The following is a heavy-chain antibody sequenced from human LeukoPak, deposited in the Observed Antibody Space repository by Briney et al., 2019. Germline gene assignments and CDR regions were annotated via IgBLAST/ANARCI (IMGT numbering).Heavy chain of an antibody. CDR3: AKDQDAVVGATTDY. V-gene: IGHV3-30*02. J-gene: IGHJ4*02. Sequence: PGGSLRLSCAASGFTFSCYGMHWVSQAPGKGLEWVAFIRYDGSNKYYADSVKGRFTISRDNSKNTLYLQMNSLRAEDTAVYYCAKDQDAVVGATTDYWGQGTLVTVSS. CDR1: GFTFSCYG. D-gene: IGHD1-26*01. CDR2: IRYDGSNK.